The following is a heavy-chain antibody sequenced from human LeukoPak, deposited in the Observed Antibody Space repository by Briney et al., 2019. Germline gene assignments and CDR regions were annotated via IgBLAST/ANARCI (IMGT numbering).Heavy chain of an antibody. CDR3: AKDGGLWVSAHWGDS. J-gene: IGHJ4*02. V-gene: IGHV3-23*01. Sequence: GGSLTLPCTASGFTFSSYTMTWVRHAPGEGRKWVSTITTGDGNTYYAHSVKGRFTVSRDDSKNTLYMQMNSVRAEDTAVYYCAKDGGLWVSAHWGDSWGRGTLVTVSS. CDR2: ITTGDGNT. D-gene: IGHD7-27*01. CDR1: GFTFSSYT.